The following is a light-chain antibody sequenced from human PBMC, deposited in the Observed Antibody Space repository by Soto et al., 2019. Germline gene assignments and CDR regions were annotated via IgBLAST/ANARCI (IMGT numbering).Light chain of an antibody. V-gene: IGKV2-28*01. CDR2: LGS. CDR1: QSLLHSNGYNY. J-gene: IGKJ2*01. CDR3: MQALQTPPYT. Sequence: DLVMTQSPLSLPVTPGEPASLSCRSSQSLLHSNGYNYLDWYLQKPGQSPQLLIYLGSNRSSGVPDRFSGSGSGTDFTLKISRVEAADVGVYYCMQALQTPPYTFGQGTKLEIK.